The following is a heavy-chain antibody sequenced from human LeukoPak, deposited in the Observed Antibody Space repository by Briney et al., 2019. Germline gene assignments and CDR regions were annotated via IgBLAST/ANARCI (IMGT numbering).Heavy chain of an antibody. CDR3: ARGAEEHHYDHVWGSYRYLVAFDI. J-gene: IGHJ3*02. CDR1: GGSISSYY. V-gene: IGHV4-59*01. Sequence: SETLSLTCTVSGGSISSYYWSWIRQPAGKGLEWIGYIYYSGSTNYNPSLKSRVTISVDTSKNQFSLKLSSVTAADTAVYYCARGAEEHHYDHVWGSYRYLVAFDIWGQGTMVTVSS. CDR2: IYYSGST. D-gene: IGHD3-16*02.